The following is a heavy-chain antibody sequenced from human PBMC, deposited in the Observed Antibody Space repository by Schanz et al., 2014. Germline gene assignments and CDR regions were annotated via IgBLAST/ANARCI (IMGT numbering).Heavy chain of an antibody. J-gene: IGHJ4*02. CDR3: ARAAGPVDY. CDR2: IYYSGST. CDR1: GGSISGGGYT. Sequence: QVPLQESGPGLVKPSQTLSLTCAVSGGSISGGGYTWSWIRQPPGKGLEWIGYIYYSGSTYYNPSLKSRVTISVDTSKNQFSLMLGSVTAADTAVYYCARAAGPVDYWGQGTLVTVSS. D-gene: IGHD6-13*01. V-gene: IGHV4-30-4*07.